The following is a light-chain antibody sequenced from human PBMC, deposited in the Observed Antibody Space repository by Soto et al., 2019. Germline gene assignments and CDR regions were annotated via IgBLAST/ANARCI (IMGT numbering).Light chain of an antibody. CDR3: KQYSTFPLLT. V-gene: IGKV1-5*03. CDR2: RAS. Sequence: DIQMTQSPSTLSASVGDRVTITCRASQVIDKWLAWYQQKPGKAPQLLIYRASNLEIGVPSRFRGSGSGTEFTLTISSRRPDDFATYFCKQYSTFPLLTFGGGTKVEI. J-gene: IGKJ4*02. CDR1: QVIDKW.